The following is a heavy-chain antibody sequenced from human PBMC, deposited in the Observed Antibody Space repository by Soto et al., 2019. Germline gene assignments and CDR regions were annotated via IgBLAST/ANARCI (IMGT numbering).Heavy chain of an antibody. J-gene: IGHJ4*02. D-gene: IGHD3-10*01. Sequence: GGSLRLSCAASGFTFSSYSMNWVRQAPGKGLEWVSSISSSSYIYYEDSVKGRFTISRDNAKNSLYLQMNSLRAEDTAVYYCARVGWITMGRGVQFDYWGQGKLVPVSS. V-gene: IGHV3-21*01. CDR3: ARVGWITMGRGVQFDY. CDR1: GFTFSSYS. CDR2: ISSSSYI.